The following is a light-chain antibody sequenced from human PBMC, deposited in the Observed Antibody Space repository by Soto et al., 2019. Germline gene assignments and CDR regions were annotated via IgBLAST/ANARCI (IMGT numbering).Light chain of an antibody. CDR3: QHYNSYSEA. J-gene: IGKJ1*01. Sequence: DIQMTQSPSTLSRSVGDRVTITCRASQTISSWLAWYQQKPGKAPKLLIYKASTLKSGVPSRFSGSGSGTEITLTISSLQTDDFATYYCQHYNSYSEAFGQGTKVELK. CDR1: QTISSW. V-gene: IGKV1-5*03. CDR2: KAS.